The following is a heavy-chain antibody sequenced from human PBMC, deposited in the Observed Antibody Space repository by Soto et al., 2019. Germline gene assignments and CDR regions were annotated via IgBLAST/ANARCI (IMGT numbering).Heavy chain of an antibody. V-gene: IGHV5-10-1*03. D-gene: IGHD3-10*01. J-gene: IGHJ5*02. CDR1: GYSFTSYW. CDR3: ARGEVVRGVMGWFDP. CDR2: IDPSDSYT. Sequence: EVQLVQSGAEVKKPGESLRISCKGSGYSFTSYWISWVRQMPGKGLEWMGRIDPSDSYTNYSPSFQGHVTISADKSISTAYLQWSSLKASDTAMYYCARGEVVRGVMGWFDPWGQGTLVTVSS.